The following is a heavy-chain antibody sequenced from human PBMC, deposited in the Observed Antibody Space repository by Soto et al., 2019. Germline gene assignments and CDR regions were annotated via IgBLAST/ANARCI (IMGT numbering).Heavy chain of an antibody. CDR1: GRTFSNYA. CDR2: IIPIYGTA. CDR3: AREVSWFKP. V-gene: IGHV1-69*13. J-gene: IGHJ5*02. Sequence: GASVKVSCNASGRTFSNYAISWVRQAPGQGLECMGGIIPIYGTANYAQKFQGRVTITADESTSSAYMELSSLRSEDTAVYYCAREVSWFKPWGQGTLVTVSS.